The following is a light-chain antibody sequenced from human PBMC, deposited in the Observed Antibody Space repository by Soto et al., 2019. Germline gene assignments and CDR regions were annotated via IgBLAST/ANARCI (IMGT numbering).Light chain of an antibody. CDR3: QHRSNWPST. CDR2: DAS. CDR1: QSVSSY. J-gene: IGKJ4*01. V-gene: IGKV3-11*01. Sequence: EIVLTQSPATLSLSPGERAALSCRASQSVSSYLAWYQQKPGQAPRLLIYDASKRATGIPARFSGSGSGTDFTLTISSLEPEDLAVYFCQHRSNWPSTFGGGTKVEI.